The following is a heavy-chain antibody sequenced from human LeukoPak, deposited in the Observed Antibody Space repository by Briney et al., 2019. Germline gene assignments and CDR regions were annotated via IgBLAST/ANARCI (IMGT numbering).Heavy chain of an antibody. D-gene: IGHD6-6*01. J-gene: IGHJ4*02. Sequence: GGSLRLSCAASGFSFSSYEMNWVRHAPGKGLEWVSYISSTGSIMYSADSVKGRFTISRDNAKNSLYLQMNSLRAEDTAIYYCSGQYSSSSVVAYWGQGTLVTVSS. CDR1: GFSFSSYE. CDR3: SGQYSSSSVVAY. CDR2: ISSTGSIM. V-gene: IGHV3-48*03.